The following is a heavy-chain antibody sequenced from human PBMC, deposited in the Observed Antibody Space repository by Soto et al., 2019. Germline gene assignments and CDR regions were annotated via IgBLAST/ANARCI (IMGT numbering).Heavy chain of an antibody. V-gene: IGHV1-18*01. D-gene: IGHD6-13*01. CDR3: ASDLAAAGPFAY. CDR1: GYTFTNYA. CDR2: ISAYNGNT. J-gene: IGHJ4*02. Sequence: QVQLVQSGAEVKKPGASVKVSCKASGYTFTNYAFSWVRQAPGQGLEWMGWISAYNGNTNYPQKLQGRVTMTTATSTSTAYMELRSLRSDYTAVYYCASDLAAAGPFAYWGQGTLVTVSS.